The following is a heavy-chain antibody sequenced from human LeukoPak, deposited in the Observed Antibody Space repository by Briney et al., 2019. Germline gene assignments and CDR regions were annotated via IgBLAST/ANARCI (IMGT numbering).Heavy chain of an antibody. CDR2: INPSGRST. V-gene: IGHV1-46*01. D-gene: IGHD3-10*01. CDR1: GYNFIDYY. Sequence: ASVKVSCKASGYNFIDYYMHWVRQAPGQGLEWMGIINPSGRSTTYAQKFQGRVTMTRDMSTSTVYMELSSLRSEDTAVYYCARDPPPYYYGSGSYSGVDYWGQGTLVTVSS. CDR3: ARDPPPYYYGSGSYSGVDY. J-gene: IGHJ4*02.